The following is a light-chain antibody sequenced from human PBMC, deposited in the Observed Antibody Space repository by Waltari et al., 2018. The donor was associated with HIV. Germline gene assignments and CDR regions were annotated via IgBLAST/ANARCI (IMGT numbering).Light chain of an antibody. J-gene: IGLJ3*02. V-gene: IGLV6-57*01. CDR2: ENN. Sequence: NAILTQPRSVSEAPGKTVTISCTRSSGSIASNFVQWYQQRPGSSPSTVIFENNQRPSGVPGRFSGSIDSSSNSASLTISGLKTEDEADYYCQSYDGNDWVFGGGTKLTVL. CDR3: QSYDGNDWV. CDR1: SGSIASNF.